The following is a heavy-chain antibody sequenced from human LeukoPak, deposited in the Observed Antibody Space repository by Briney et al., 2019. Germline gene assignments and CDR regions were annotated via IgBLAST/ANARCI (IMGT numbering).Heavy chain of an antibody. CDR1: GYTFTSYD. CDR3: ATGRIAAAWDFDY. CDR2: MNPNSGNT. V-gene: IGHV1-8*01. Sequence: ASVKVSCKASGYTFTSYDINWVRQATGQGLEWMGWMNPNSGNTGYAQKFQGRVTMTEDTSTDTAYMELSSLRSEDTAVYYCATGRIAAAWDFDYWGQGTLVTVSS. J-gene: IGHJ4*02. D-gene: IGHD6-13*01.